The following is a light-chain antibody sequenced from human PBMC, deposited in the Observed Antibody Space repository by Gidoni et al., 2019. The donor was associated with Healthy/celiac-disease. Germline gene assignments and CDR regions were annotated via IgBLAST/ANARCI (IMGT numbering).Light chain of an antibody. CDR2: DAS. CDR1: QSVSSY. V-gene: IGKV3-11*01. J-gene: IGKJ1*01. Sequence: EIVLQQSPATLSLSTGARATLPCSASQSVSSYLAWYQQKPGQAPRLLIYDASNRATGIPARFSGSGSGTDFALTISSLEPEDFAVYYCQQRSNWPPSWTFGQGTKVEIK. CDR3: QQRSNWPPSWT.